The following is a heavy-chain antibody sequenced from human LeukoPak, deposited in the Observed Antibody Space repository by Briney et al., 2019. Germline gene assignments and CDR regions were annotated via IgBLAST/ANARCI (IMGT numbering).Heavy chain of an antibody. V-gene: IGHV1-24*01. CDR3: ATTLATGYSSGWYGDY. Sequence: GGSLRLSCAASGFTFSRFAMHWVRQAPGKGLEWMGGFDPEDGETIYAQKFQGRVTMTEDTSTDTAYMELSSLRSEDTAVYYCATTLATGYSSGWYGDYWGQGTLVTVSS. CDR2: FDPEDGET. J-gene: IGHJ4*01. CDR1: GFTFSRFA. D-gene: IGHD6-19*01.